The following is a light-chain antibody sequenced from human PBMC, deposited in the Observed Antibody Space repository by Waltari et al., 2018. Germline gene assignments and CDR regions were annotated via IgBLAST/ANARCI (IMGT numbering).Light chain of an antibody. CDR2: GNI. Sequence: QSVLTQPPSVSGAPGQRVTISCTGSSSNIGAGYDVHWCQQLPGTAPKPLIYGNINRPSGVPDRFSGSKSGTSASLAITGLQAEDEADYYCQSYDSSLSGYAVFGGGTQLTVL. J-gene: IGLJ7*01. CDR1: SSNIGAGYD. V-gene: IGLV1-40*01. CDR3: QSYDSSLSGYAV.